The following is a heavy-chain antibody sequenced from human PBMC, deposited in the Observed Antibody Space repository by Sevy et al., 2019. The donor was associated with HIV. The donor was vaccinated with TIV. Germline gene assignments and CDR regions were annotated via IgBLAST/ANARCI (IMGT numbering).Heavy chain of an antibody. V-gene: IGHV3-72*01. CDR2: TRNKADSYTT. CDR3: ATHAGIAAAGRVFDY. D-gene: IGHD6-13*01. Sequence: GGSLRLSCAASGFTFSDHSMEWVRQAPGKGLEWVGRTRNKADSYTTEYAASVKGRFTISRDDSKNSLYLQMNSLKTEDTAVYYCATHAGIAAAGRVFDYWGQGSLVTVSS. CDR1: GFTFSDHS. J-gene: IGHJ4*02.